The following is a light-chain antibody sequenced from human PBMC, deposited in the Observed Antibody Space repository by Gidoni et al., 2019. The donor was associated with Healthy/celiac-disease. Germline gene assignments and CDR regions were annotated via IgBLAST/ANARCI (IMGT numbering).Light chain of an antibody. J-gene: IGKJ1*01. CDR1: QSISGW. V-gene: IGKV1-5*01. CDR3: QQYNSYWT. CDR2: DAS. Sequence: DIQMTQSPSTLSASVGDRVTITCRASQSISGWLAWYQQKPGKAPKLLIYDASRLESGVPSRFSGSGYGTEFTLTISSLQTDDFETDYCQQYNSYWTFGQGTKVEIK.